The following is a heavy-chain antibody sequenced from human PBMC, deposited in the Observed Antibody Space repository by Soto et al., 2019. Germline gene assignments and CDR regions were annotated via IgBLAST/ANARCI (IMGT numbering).Heavy chain of an antibody. CDR2: ISGSGGST. V-gene: IGHV3-23*01. D-gene: IGHD1-26*01. Sequence: GGSLRLSCAASGFTFSSYAMSWVRQAPGKGLEWVSAISGSGGSTYYADSVKGRFTISRDNSKNTLYLQMNSLRAEDTAVYYCAKGEWEPDQPTPYFDYWGQGTLVTVSS. CDR1: GFTFSSYA. CDR3: AKGEWEPDQPTPYFDY. J-gene: IGHJ4*02.